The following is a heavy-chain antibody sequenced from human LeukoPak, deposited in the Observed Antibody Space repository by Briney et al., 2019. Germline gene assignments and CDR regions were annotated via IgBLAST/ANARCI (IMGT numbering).Heavy chain of an antibody. CDR3: ARGAFIDFEN. J-gene: IGHJ4*02. CDR2: IYTSGST. Sequence: SKTLSLTGTVSGGGNSSYYWSWIRQSDGKGLEWIGRIYTSGSTNYNPSLKSRVTMSVDTSKNQFSLKLSSVTAADTAVYYCARGAFIDFENWGQGTLVTVSS. V-gene: IGHV4-4*07. D-gene: IGHD2-15*01. CDR1: GGGNSSYY.